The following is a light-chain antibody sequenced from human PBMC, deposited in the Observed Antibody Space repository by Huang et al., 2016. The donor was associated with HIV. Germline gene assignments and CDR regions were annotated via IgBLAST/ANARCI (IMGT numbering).Light chain of an antibody. CDR1: QSVSSSY. CDR3: QQYGSSPFT. Sequence: EIVLTQSPGTLSLSPGERATLSCRASQSVSSSYLAWYQQKPGRAPRLLIYGASSRATGIPDRFSGSGSGTDFTFTISRLEPEDFAVYYCQQYGSSPFTFGPGTKVDIK. CDR2: GAS. V-gene: IGKV3-20*01. J-gene: IGKJ3*01.